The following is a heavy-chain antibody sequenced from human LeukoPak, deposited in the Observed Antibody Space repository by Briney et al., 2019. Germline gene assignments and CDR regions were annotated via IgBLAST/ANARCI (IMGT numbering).Heavy chain of an antibody. D-gene: IGHD3-22*01. V-gene: IGHV3-48*04. CDR2: ISAGSDII. CDR3: ARDYYDSGALDY. CDR1: RFTLHTYS. J-gene: IGHJ4*02. Sequence: GGSLRLSCAASRFTLHTYSMNRVRQAPGKGPEWISYISAGSDIIYYADSVKGRFTISRDNAKNSLYLQMNSLRAEDTAVYYCARDYYDSGALDYWGQGTLVTVSS.